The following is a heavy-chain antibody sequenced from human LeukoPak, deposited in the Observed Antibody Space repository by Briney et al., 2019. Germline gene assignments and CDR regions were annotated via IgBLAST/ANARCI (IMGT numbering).Heavy chain of an antibody. V-gene: IGHV4-31*03. Sequence: PSQTLSLTCTVSGGSISSGGYYWSWIRQHPGKGLEWIGYIYYSGSTNYNPSLKSRVTISVDTPKNQFSLKLSSVTAADTAVYYCARIVVVPAAIPYYYYGMDVWGQGTTVTVSS. J-gene: IGHJ6*02. CDR1: GGSISSGGYY. CDR2: IYYSGST. D-gene: IGHD2-2*01. CDR3: ARIVVVPAAIPYYYYGMDV.